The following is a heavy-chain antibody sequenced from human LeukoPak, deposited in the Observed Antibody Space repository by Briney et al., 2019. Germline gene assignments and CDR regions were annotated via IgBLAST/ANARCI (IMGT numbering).Heavy chain of an antibody. CDR2: ISNGGDTI. D-gene: IGHD1-26*01. Sequence: GGSLRLSCAASGFTFSSYGMTWVRQAPGKGLEWVSYISNGGDTIHYADSVKGRFTISRDNAKNSLHLQMNSLRAEDTAVYYCARDLSGSYSYYYYGLDVWGQGTTVTVSS. V-gene: IGHV3-48*03. CDR1: GFTFSSYG. J-gene: IGHJ6*02. CDR3: ARDLSGSYSYYYYGLDV.